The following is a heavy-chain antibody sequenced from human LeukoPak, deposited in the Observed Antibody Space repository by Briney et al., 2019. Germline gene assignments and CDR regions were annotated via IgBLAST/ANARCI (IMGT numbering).Heavy chain of an antibody. D-gene: IGHD3-22*01. Sequence: GGSLRLSCAASGFTFSSYAMSWVRQAPGKGLEWVSAISGSGGSTYYADSVKGRFAISRDNSKNTLYLQMNSLRAEDTAVYYCAKDAYYYDSSGSTYWGQGTLVTVSS. J-gene: IGHJ4*02. CDR2: ISGSGGST. V-gene: IGHV3-23*01. CDR1: GFTFSSYA. CDR3: AKDAYYYDSSGSTY.